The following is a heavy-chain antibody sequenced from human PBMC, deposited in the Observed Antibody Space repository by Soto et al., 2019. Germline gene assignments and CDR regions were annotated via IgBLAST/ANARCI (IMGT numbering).Heavy chain of an antibody. CDR1: SDTLTELT. V-gene: IGHV1-24*01. Sequence: SAKVSFKVSSDTLTELTMNWVRGAPGKGREGMGGFDPEEGETIDAQNFQGRVTITEDTSTDAAYMEPSSLRSEDTAVYYCATAYKRLRLGELSLLAFDIWGQGTMVTVSS. J-gene: IGHJ3*02. CDR2: FDPEEGET. D-gene: IGHD3-16*02. CDR3: ATAYKRLRLGELSLLAFDI.